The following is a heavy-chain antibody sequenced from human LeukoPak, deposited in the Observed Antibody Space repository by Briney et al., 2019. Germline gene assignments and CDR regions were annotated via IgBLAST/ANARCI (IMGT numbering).Heavy chain of an antibody. V-gene: IGHV4-61*08. CDR2: IYYSGST. Sequence: PSQTLSLTCTVSGGSISSGGYYWSWIRQPPGKGLEWIGYIYYSGSTNYNPSLKSRVTISVDTSKNQFSLKLSSVTAADTAVYYCARLGRGPFDYWGQGTPVTVSS. CDR1: GGSISSGGYY. J-gene: IGHJ4*02. CDR3: ARLGRGPFDY. D-gene: IGHD1-26*01.